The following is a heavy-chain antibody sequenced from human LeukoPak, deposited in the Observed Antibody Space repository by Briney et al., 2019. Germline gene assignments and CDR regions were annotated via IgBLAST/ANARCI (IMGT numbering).Heavy chain of an antibody. D-gene: IGHD3-10*01. CDR2: IYTSGST. Sequence: SETLSLTCTVSGGSISSYCWSWIRQPAGKGLEWIGRIYTSGSTNYNPSLKSRVTMSVDTSKNQFSLKLSSVTAADTAVYYCARDSRYYYGSGSSGAFDIWGQGTMVTVSS. J-gene: IGHJ3*02. V-gene: IGHV4-4*07. CDR3: ARDSRYYYGSGSSGAFDI. CDR1: GGSISSYC.